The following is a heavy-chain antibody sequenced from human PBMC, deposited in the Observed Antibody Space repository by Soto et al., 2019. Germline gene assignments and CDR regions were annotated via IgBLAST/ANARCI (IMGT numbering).Heavy chain of an antibody. V-gene: IGHV1-69*01. CDR3: AREGASGSHIGY. CDR1: GGTFSSYA. Sequence: QVQLVQSGAEVKKPGSSVNVSCKASGGTFSSYAISWVRQAPGQGLEWMGGIIPIFGTANYAQKFQGRVTITADESTSTAYMELSSLRSEDKAVYYCAREGASGSHIGYWGQGTLVTVSS. J-gene: IGHJ4*02. D-gene: IGHD3-22*01. CDR2: IIPIFGTA.